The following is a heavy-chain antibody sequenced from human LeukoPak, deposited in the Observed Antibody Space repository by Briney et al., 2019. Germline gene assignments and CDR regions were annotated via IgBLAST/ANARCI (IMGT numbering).Heavy chain of an antibody. Sequence: PGGSLRLSCAASGFTFSSYGMHWVRQAPGKGLEWVSTISGTGGSTYYADSVKGRFTISRDNSKNTLYLQMNSLRAEDTAVYYCAKGRVTMIVVVWDFDYWGQGTLVTVSS. CDR1: GFTFSSYG. J-gene: IGHJ4*02. D-gene: IGHD3-22*01. CDR2: ISGTGGST. V-gene: IGHV3-23*01. CDR3: AKGRVTMIVVVWDFDY.